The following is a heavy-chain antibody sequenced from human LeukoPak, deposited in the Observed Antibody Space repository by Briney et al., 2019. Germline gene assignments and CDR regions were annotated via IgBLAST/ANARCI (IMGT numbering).Heavy chain of an antibody. Sequence: PGGSLRLSCGASGFTFSSYGMHWVRQAPGKGLEWVTFIRFDGSDKYYADSVNGRFTISRDNSKNAVYLQMNSLRTEDTAVYYCAKDRETELTTTSCSFDYWGHGTLVTVSS. CDR3: AKDRETELTTTSCSFDY. D-gene: IGHD2-2*01. V-gene: IGHV3-30*02. CDR2: IRFDGSDK. J-gene: IGHJ4*03. CDR1: GFTFSSYG.